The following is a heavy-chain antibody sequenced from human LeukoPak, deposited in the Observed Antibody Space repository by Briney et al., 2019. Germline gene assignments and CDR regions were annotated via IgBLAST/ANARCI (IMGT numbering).Heavy chain of an antibody. CDR1: GYTFTNYY. CDR2: INPNSGGT. D-gene: IGHD6-19*01. V-gene: IGHV1-2*02. J-gene: IGHJ4*02. CDR3: ATDGAVAGTAYPEY. Sequence: ASVKVSCKASGYTFTNYYMNWVRQAPGQGLEWMGWINPNSGGTKYAQKFQGRVTMTRDTSISTAYMELSSLTSDDTALYYCATDGAVAGTAYPEYWGQGTLVTVSS.